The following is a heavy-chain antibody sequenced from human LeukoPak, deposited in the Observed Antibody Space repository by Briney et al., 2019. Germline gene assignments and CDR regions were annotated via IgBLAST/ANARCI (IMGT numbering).Heavy chain of an antibody. J-gene: IGHJ6*02. CDR1: GFTFSSYW. CDR3: ARGKKGLYYYYGMDV. Sequence: GGCLRLSCAASGFTFSSYWMHWVRQAPGRGLVWVSRINSDGSSTSYADSVKGRFTISRDNAKNTLYLQMNSLRAEDTAVYYCARGKKGLYYYYGMDVWGQGTTVTVSS. CDR2: INSDGSST. V-gene: IGHV3-74*01. D-gene: IGHD3-16*01.